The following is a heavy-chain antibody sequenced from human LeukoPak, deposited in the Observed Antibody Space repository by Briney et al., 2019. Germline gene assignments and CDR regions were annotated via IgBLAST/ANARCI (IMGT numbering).Heavy chain of an antibody. Sequence: GGSLRLSCAASGFTFNNYAMSWVRQAPGKGLEWVSAISAGGGGTYYADPVRGRFTISRDNSQKKVFLQMNRLRADDTAVYYCAKAGWYSAKTYATYDDAYDIWGRGTMVTVSS. J-gene: IGHJ3*02. CDR2: ISAGGGGT. V-gene: IGHV3-23*01. CDR3: AKAGWYSAKTYATYDDAYDI. D-gene: IGHD1-26*01. CDR1: GFTFNNYA.